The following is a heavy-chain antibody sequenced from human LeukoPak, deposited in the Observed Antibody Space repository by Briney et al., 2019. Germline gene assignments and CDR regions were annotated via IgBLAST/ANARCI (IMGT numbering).Heavy chain of an antibody. D-gene: IGHD3-22*01. V-gene: IGHV1-18*01. J-gene: IGHJ4*02. CDR3: AIGDSSGYPFDY. CDR1: GYTFTSYG. CDR2: ISAYNGNT. Sequence: ASVEVSCKASGYTFTSYGISWVRQAPGQGLEWMGWISAYNGNTNYAQKLQGRVTMTTDTSTSTAYMELRSLRSDDTAVYCCAIGDSSGYPFDYWCQGTLVTVSS.